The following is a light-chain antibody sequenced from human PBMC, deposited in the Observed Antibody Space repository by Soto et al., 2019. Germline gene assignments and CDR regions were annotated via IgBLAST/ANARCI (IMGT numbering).Light chain of an antibody. V-gene: IGKV1-5*03. CDR3: QHYNSFSRT. CDR1: QGISSY. Sequence: DIQMTQSPSTLSASVGDRVTITCRASQGISSYLAWYQQKPGKAPKLLIYKAANLADEVPSRFAGSGSGTDSTLTITRLQPDDFATYYCQHYNSFSRTFGQGTKVDIK. J-gene: IGKJ1*01. CDR2: KAA.